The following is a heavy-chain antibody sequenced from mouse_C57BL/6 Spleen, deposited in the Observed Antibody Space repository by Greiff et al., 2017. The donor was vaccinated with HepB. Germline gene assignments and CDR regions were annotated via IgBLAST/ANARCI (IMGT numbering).Heavy chain of an antibody. J-gene: IGHJ2*01. D-gene: IGHD1-1*01. CDR2: IDPENGDT. CDR1: GFNIKDDY. Sequence: QLQQSGAELVRPGASVKLSCTASGFNIKDDYMHWVKQRPEQGLEWIGWIDPENGDTEYASKFQGKATITADTSSNTAYLQLSSLTSEDTAVYYCTTWDTTVVAPFDYWGQGTTLTVSS. V-gene: IGHV14-4*01. CDR3: TTWDTTVVAPFDY.